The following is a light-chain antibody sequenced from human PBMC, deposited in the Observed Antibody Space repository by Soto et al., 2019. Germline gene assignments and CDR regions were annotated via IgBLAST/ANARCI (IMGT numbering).Light chain of an antibody. J-gene: IGLJ2*01. Sequence: QSVLTQPASVSGSPGQSITISCTGTSSDVWSYNLVSWYQQYPGKAPKLMIYEVTKRPSGVSDRFSGSKSGNTASLTISGLQAEDEADYYCCSYAGGVIFGGGTKLTVL. CDR3: CSYAGGVI. V-gene: IGLV2-23*02. CDR1: SSDVWSYNL. CDR2: EVT.